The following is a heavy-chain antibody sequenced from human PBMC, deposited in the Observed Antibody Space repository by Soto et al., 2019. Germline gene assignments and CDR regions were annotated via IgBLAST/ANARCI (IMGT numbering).Heavy chain of an antibody. CDR2: IKQDGSEK. Sequence: EVQLVESGGGLVQPGGSLRLSCAASGFTFSSYWMSWVRQAPGKGLEWVANIKQDGSEKYYVDSVKGRFTISRDNAKNSLYLQMNSLRAEDTAVYYCARIVHTAMVGANWFDPWGQGTLVTVSS. CDR1: GFTFSSYW. J-gene: IGHJ5*02. CDR3: ARIVHTAMVGANWFDP. D-gene: IGHD5-18*01. V-gene: IGHV3-7*01.